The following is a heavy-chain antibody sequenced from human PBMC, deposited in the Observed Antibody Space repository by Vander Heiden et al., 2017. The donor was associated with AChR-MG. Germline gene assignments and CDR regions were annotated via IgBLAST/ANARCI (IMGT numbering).Heavy chain of an antibody. CDR3: ARGRAYCSSTSCYSNWFDP. CDR2: INHSGST. CDR1: GGSFSGYY. J-gene: IGHJ5*02. V-gene: IGHV4-34*01. D-gene: IGHD2-2*01. Sequence: QVQLQQWGAGLLKPSETLSLTCAAYGGSFSGYYGSRFRQPPGKGLEWIGEINHSGSTNYNPTLKSRVTISVDTSKNQFSLKLSSVTAADTAVYYCARGRAYCSSTSCYSNWFDPWGQGTLVTVSS.